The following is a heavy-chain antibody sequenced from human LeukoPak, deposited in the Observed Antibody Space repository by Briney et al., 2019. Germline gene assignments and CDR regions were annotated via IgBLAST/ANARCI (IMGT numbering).Heavy chain of an antibody. Sequence: PGGSLRLSCAASGFTFSSYAMNWVRQAPGKGLEWVSAISGSGSGIYYADSVKGRFTISRDNSKNTLYPQMTSLRAEDTAVYYCAKSRYSSASYASDYWGQGTLVTVSS. CDR1: GFTFSSYA. D-gene: IGHD6-19*01. J-gene: IGHJ4*02. CDR2: ISGSGSGI. CDR3: AKSRYSSASYASDY. V-gene: IGHV3-23*01.